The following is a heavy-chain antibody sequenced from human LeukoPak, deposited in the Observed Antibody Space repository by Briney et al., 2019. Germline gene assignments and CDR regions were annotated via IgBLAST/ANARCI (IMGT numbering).Heavy chain of an antibody. CDR3: ARDDDHYYGMDV. CDR2: MNPNSGNT. CDR1: GYTFTSYV. V-gene: IGHV1-8*01. J-gene: IGHJ6*02. Sequence: ASVKVSCKASGYTFTSYVINSVRQATGQGLEWMGWMNPNSGNTGYAQKFQGRVTMTRNTSISTAYMKLSSLRSEDTAVYCCARDDDHYYGMDVWGQGTTVTVSS. D-gene: IGHD1-1*01.